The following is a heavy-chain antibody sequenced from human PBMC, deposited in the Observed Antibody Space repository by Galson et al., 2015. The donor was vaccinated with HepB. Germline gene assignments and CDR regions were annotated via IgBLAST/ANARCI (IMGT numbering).Heavy chain of an antibody. J-gene: IGHJ6*02. CDR3: TRAPYSSSSGILYYNGLDV. D-gene: IGHD6-6*01. Sequence: CAISGDSVSGNSASWNWTRQSPSRGLEWLGRTYYRSKWYNDYAASVKSRITINPDTSKNQFSLQLNSVTPEDTAVYYCTRAPYSSSSGILYYNGLDVWGQGTTVTVSS. V-gene: IGHV6-1*01. CDR2: TYYRSKWYN. CDR1: GDSVSGNSAS.